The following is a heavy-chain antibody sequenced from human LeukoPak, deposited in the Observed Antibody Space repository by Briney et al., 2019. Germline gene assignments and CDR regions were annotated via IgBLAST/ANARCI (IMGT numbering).Heavy chain of an antibody. D-gene: IGHD1-20*01. J-gene: IGHJ4*02. CDR3: ARDWPGDITGA. CDR1: GYTFSDYG. Sequence: GTSVKVSCKASGYTFSDYGISWLRQAPGQGLEYMGWINTQNGYTDYAQKVQGRVTLTTDTSTTTAYMELRGLRSDDTAVYYCARDWPGDITGAWGQGTLLTVSS. CDR2: INTQNGYT. V-gene: IGHV1-18*01.